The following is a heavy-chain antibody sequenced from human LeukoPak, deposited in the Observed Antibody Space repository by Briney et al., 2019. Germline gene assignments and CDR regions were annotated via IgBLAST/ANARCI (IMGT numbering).Heavy chain of an antibody. D-gene: IGHD6-13*01. CDR3: ARVYVIAAAGPRFYYFDY. CDR2: MNPNSGNT. Sequence: ASVKVSCKASGYTFTDYDINWVRQATGQGLEWMGWMNPNSGNTGYTQKFQGRVTMTRNTSISTAYMELRSLRSDDTAVYYCARVYVIAAAGPRFYYFDYWGQGTLVTVSS. CDR1: GYTFTDYD. V-gene: IGHV1-8*01. J-gene: IGHJ4*02.